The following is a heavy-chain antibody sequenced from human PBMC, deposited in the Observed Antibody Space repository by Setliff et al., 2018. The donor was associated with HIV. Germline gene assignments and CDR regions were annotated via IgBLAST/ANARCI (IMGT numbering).Heavy chain of an antibody. CDR1: GGTFSSYA. V-gene: IGHV1-18*01. J-gene: IGHJ6*03. Sequence: ASVKVSCKASGGTFSSYAISWVRQAPGQGLEWMGWINPNSGGTNYAQKLQGRVTMTTDTSTSTAYMELRSLRSDGTAVYYCARDQGTAMDLYYYYYYMDVWGKGPRSPS. D-gene: IGHD5-18*01. CDR3: ARDQGTAMDLYYYYYYMDV. CDR2: INPNSGGT.